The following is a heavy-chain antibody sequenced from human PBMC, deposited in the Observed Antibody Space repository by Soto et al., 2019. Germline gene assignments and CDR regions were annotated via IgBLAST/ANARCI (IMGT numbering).Heavy chain of an antibody. Sequence: GGSLRLSCAASGFTFRSYAMSWVRQAPGKGLEWVSGISGSGGTTYYADSVKGRFTISRDNSKNTLHLQMNSLRAEDTAVYYCAKAQKYSAYYGMDVWGQGTTVTVSS. CDR2: ISGSGGTT. V-gene: IGHV3-23*01. J-gene: IGHJ6*02. D-gene: IGHD5-12*01. CDR3: AKAQKYSAYYGMDV. CDR1: GFTFRSYA.